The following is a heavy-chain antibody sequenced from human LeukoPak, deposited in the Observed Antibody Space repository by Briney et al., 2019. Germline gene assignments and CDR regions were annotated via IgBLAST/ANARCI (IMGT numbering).Heavy chain of an antibody. Sequence: ASVTVSCKASGYSLSNYGLSWVRQAPGQGLAWMAWISGNNGNTKYEQKVQGRVTLTIDTSTNTAYMELRSLRFDDTAIFYCAKVGSGGWANDGFDIWGQGTMVTVSS. D-gene: IGHD2-15*01. CDR1: GYSLSNYG. CDR2: ISGNNGNT. CDR3: AKVGSGGWANDGFDI. J-gene: IGHJ3*02. V-gene: IGHV1-18*01.